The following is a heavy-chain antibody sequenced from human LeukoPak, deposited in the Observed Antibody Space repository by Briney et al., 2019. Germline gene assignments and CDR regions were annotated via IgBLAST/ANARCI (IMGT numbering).Heavy chain of an antibody. J-gene: IGHJ6*02. CDR2: IIPILGIA. CDR3: ARGITMVRGVIDVDYYGMDV. Sequence: GASVKVSCKASGGTFSSYAISWVRQAPGQGLEWMGRIIPILGIANYAQKFQGRVTITADKSTSTAYMELSSLRSEDTAVYYCARGITMVRGVIDVDYYGMDVWGQGTTVTVSS. CDR1: GGTFSSYA. D-gene: IGHD3-10*01. V-gene: IGHV1-69*04.